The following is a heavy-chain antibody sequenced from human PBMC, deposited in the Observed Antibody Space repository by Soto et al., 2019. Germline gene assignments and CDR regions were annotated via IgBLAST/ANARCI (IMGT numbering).Heavy chain of an antibody. CDR3: ARAPQVTTFHYGMDV. D-gene: IGHD2-21*02. V-gene: IGHV3-7*05. Sequence: VQLVESGGGLVQPGGSLRLSCTASGLAFSSYWMNWVRRAPGKGLEWVASIEEDGNERYYVDSVKGRFTISRDNAMNSVYLQMNSLRAEDTAIYYCARAPQVTTFHYGMDVSDQGTTVTVSS. CDR2: IEEDGNER. J-gene: IGHJ6*02. CDR1: GLAFSSYW.